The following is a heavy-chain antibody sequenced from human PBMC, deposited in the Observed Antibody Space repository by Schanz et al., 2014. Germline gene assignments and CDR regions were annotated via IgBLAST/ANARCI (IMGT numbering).Heavy chain of an antibody. J-gene: IGHJ4*02. CDR2: ISSSSSYT. CDR1: GFTFSDYY. D-gene: IGHD3-22*01. Sequence: VQLVESGGGLVQPGGSLRLSCAASGFTFSDYYMSWIRQAPGKGLEWVSYISSSSSYTNYADSVKGRFTISRDNARDSLFLRMNSLRAEDTAVYYCARAGQDYSDSSGYATYYFGNWGQGTLVTVSS. V-gene: IGHV3-11*05. CDR3: ARAGQDYSDSSGYATYYFGN.